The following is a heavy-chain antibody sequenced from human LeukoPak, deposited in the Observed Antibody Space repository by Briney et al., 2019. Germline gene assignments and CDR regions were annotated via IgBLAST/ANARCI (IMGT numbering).Heavy chain of an antibody. CDR2: ILHVGSNT. Sequence: PGGSLRLSCAASGFMFSNCAMHWVRQAPGKGLVWVAVILHVGSNTYYTDSVKGRFTISRDNSKNTLYLQMNSLRTEDTAVYYCARAGDYADDYWGQGTLVSVCS. CDR3: ARAGDYADDY. V-gene: IGHV3-30-3*01. J-gene: IGHJ4*02. CDR1: GFMFSNCA. D-gene: IGHD4-17*01.